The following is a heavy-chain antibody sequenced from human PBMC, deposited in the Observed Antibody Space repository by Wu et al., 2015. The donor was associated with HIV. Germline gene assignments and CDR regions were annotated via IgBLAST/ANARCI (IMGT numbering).Heavy chain of an antibody. D-gene: IGHD4-11*01. V-gene: IGHV1-2*02. CDR1: GYNFSGFY. J-gene: IGHJ5*02. Sequence: QVQLVQSGAELQRPGASAKVSCTALGYNFSGFYIHWVRQAPGRRPEWMGWINPKTGDTYYSEKFQGRVTLTRNTSVGTASMELRKLTKDDTAVYYCARLWFCLDDSCKENWFDPWGQGTLVTVSS. CDR2: INPKTGDT. CDR3: ARLWFCLDDSCKENWFDP.